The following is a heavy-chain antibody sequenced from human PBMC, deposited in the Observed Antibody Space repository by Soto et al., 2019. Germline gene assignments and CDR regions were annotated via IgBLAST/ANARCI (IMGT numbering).Heavy chain of an antibody. CDR1: GDSVSSNSAA. D-gene: IGHD5-12*01. J-gene: IGHJ5*02. V-gene: IGHV6-1*01. CDR2: TYYRSKWYN. CDR3: ARDVGRDGRATLPGVGLDP. Sequence: SQTLSLTCAISGDSVSSNSAAWNWIRQSPSRGLEWLGRTYYRSKWYNDYAVSVKSRITINPDTSKNQFSLQLNSVTPEDTAVYYCARDVGRDGRATLPGVGLDPWGQGTLVTVSS.